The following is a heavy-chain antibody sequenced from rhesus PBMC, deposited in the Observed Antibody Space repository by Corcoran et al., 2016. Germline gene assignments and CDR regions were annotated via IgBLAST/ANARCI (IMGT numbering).Heavy chain of an antibody. CDR1: GFSLRTSGLG. J-gene: IGHJ4*01. D-gene: IGHD4-23*01. V-gene: IGHV2-1*01. Sequence: QVTLKESGPALVKPTQPLTLTCTFSGFSLRTSGLGVGWIRQPSRKTLEWLALIYWDDDKRYSTSLKSRLTISKDTSKNQVVLTMTNMDPVDTATYYCARVNSNYAYFDYWGQGVLVTVSS. CDR3: ARVNSNYAYFDY. CDR2: IYWDDDK.